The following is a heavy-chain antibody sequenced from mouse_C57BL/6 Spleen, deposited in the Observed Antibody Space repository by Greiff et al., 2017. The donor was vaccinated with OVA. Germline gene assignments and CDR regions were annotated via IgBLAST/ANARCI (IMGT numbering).Heavy chain of an antibody. V-gene: IGHV5-17*01. D-gene: IGHD1-1*01. Sequence: EVKLMESGGGLVKPGGSLKLSCAASGFTFSDYGMHWVRQAPEKGLEWVAYISSGSSTIYYADTVKGRFTISRDNAKNTLFLQMTSLRSEDTAMYYCARLYYYGSSYVGYFDVWGTGTTVTVSS. CDR1: GFTFSDYG. CDR2: ISSGSSTI. J-gene: IGHJ1*03. CDR3: ARLYYYGSSYVGYFDV.